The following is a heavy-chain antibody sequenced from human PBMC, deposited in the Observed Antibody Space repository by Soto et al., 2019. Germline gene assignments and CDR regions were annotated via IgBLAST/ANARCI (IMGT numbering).Heavy chain of an antibody. CDR2: ISGSGGST. Sequence: GGSLRLSCAASGFTFSSYAMSWVRQAPGKGLEWVSAISGSGGSTYYADSVKGWFTISRDNSRNTLYLQMNSLRAEDTAVYYCAKDGGNAYYYYGMDVWGQGTTVTVSS. D-gene: IGHD2-15*01. J-gene: IGHJ6*02. V-gene: IGHV3-23*01. CDR1: GFTFSSYA. CDR3: AKDGGNAYYYYGMDV.